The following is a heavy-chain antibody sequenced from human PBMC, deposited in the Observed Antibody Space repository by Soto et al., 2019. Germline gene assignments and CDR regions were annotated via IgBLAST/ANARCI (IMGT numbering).Heavy chain of an antibody. Sequence: GGSLRLSCAASGFTFSSYAMSWVRQAPGKGLEWVSVIYSGGSTYYADSVKGRFTISRDNSKNTLYLQMNSLRAEDTAVYYCARGGGLYSSAFIDYWGQGTLVTVSS. D-gene: IGHD6-19*01. J-gene: IGHJ4*02. CDR2: IYSGGST. CDR1: GFTFSSYA. CDR3: ARGGGLYSSAFIDY. V-gene: IGHV3-53*01.